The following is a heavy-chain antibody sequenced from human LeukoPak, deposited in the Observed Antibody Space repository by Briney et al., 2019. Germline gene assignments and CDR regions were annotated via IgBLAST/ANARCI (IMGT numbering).Heavy chain of an antibody. D-gene: IGHD3-9*01. CDR3: ARRGLRYFDWLSWFDP. CDR1: GGSFSGYY. CDR2: INHSGST. V-gene: IGHV4-34*01. J-gene: IGHJ5*02. Sequence: SETLSLTCAVYGGSFSGYYWSWIRQPPGKGLEWIGEINHSGSTNHNPSLKSRVTISVDTSKNQFSLKLSSVTAADTAVYYCARRGLRYFDWLSWFDPWGQGTLVTVSS.